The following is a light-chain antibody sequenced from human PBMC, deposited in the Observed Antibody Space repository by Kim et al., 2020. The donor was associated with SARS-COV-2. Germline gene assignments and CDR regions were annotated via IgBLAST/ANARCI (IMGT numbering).Light chain of an antibody. CDR2: GAS. Sequence: EIVMTQSPATLSVSPGERATLSCRATQTVSINLAWYQQKVGQAPRLLIYGASTRAAGIPARFSGSGSGTDFTLTISSLQSEDFAVYYCQQYIDWPYTFGQGTKLEIK. CDR3: QQYIDWPYT. V-gene: IGKV3-15*01. J-gene: IGKJ2*01. CDR1: QTVSIN.